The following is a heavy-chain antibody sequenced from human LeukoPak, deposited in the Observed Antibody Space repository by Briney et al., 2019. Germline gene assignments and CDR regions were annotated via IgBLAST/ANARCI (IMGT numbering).Heavy chain of an antibody. D-gene: IGHD6-19*01. V-gene: IGHV3-48*03. CDR2: ISSSGSTI. J-gene: IGHJ4*02. CDR3: TKETPISVAGS. Sequence: GGSLRLSCAASGFTFSSYEMNWVRQAPGKGLEWVSYISSSGSTIYYADSVKGRFTISRDNSKNTLYLQMNSLRAEDTAVYYCTKETPISVAGSWGQGTLVTVSS. CDR1: GFTFSSYE.